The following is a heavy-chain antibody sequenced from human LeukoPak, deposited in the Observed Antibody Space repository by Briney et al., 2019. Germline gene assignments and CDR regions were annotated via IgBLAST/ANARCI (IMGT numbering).Heavy chain of an antibody. Sequence: SETLSLTCTVSGDSLSSSYWSWIRQPPGKGLEWIGYIYYSESTNYNPSLKSRVTISVDTSKNQFSLKLSSVTAADTAVYYCARGLQYTDYWGQGTLVTVSS. J-gene: IGHJ4*02. D-gene: IGHD3-9*01. CDR1: GDSLSSSY. CDR2: IYYSEST. V-gene: IGHV4-59*01. CDR3: ARGLQYTDY.